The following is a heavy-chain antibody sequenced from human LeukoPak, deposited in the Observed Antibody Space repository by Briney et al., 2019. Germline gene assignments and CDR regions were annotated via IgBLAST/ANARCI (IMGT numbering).Heavy chain of an antibody. Sequence: SETLSLTCTVSGGSISSSSYYWGWIRQPPGKGLEWIGSIYYSGSTYYNPSLKSRVTISVDTSKNQFSLKLSSVTAADTAVYYCARLGPDSSGYSDYFDYWGQGTLVTVSS. D-gene: IGHD3-22*01. V-gene: IGHV4-39*01. CDR3: ARLGPDSSGYSDYFDY. CDR1: GGSISSSSYY. J-gene: IGHJ4*02. CDR2: IYYSGST.